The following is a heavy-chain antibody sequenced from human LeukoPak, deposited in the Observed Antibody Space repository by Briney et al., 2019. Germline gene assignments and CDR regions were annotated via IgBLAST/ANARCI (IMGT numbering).Heavy chain of an antibody. CDR1: GGSISSYY. CDR3: ASSKTDCSGGSCYSRRYYYYYYMDV. V-gene: IGHV4-59*12. D-gene: IGHD2-15*01. CDR2: IYYSGST. Sequence: SETLSLTCTVSGGSISSYYWSWIRQPPGKGLEWIGYIYYSGSTNYNPSLKSRVTISVDTSKNQFSLKLSSVTAADTAVYYCASSKTDCSGGSCYSRRYYYYYYMDVWGKGTTVTVSS. J-gene: IGHJ6*03.